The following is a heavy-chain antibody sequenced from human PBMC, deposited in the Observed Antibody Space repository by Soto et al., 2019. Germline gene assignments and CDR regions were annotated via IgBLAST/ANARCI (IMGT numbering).Heavy chain of an antibody. CDR3: ARSESIAAADPEGAWFDP. CDR1: GGTFSSYA. J-gene: IGHJ5*02. CDR2: IIPIFGTA. Sequence: QVQLVQSGAEVKKPGSSVKVSCKASGGTFSSYAISWVRQAPGQGLEWMGGIIPIFGTANYAQKFQGRVTITADESTSTAYMELSSLRSEDTALYYCARSESIAAADPEGAWFDPWGQGTLVTVSS. V-gene: IGHV1-69*01. D-gene: IGHD6-13*01.